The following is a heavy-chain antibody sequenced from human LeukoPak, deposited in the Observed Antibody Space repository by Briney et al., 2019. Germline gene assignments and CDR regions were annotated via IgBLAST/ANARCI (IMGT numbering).Heavy chain of an antibody. D-gene: IGHD6-13*01. V-gene: IGHV3-11*01. CDR2: ISSSGSTT. J-gene: IGHJ4*02. Sequence: GGSLRLSCAASGFTFSDYYMTWIRQAPGKGLDWVSYISSSGSTTFYADSVKGRFTISRDNTKNSLHLQMNSLRAEDTAVYYCARDWDLSSSWYYWGQGTLVTVSS. CDR3: ARDWDLSSSWYY. CDR1: GFTFSDYY.